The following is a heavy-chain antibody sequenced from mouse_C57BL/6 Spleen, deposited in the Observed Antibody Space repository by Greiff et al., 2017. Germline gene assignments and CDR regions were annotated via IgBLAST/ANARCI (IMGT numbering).Heavy chain of an antibody. V-gene: IGHV7-1*01. D-gene: IGHD3-3*01. J-gene: IGHJ4*01. Sequence: EVKLVESGGGLVQSGRSLRLSCATSGFTFSDFYMEWVRQAPGKGLEWIAASRNKANDYTTEYSASVKGRFIVSRDTSQSILYLQMNALRAEDTAIYYCARDGGLGNYYAMDYWGQGTSVTVSS. CDR3: ARDGGLGNYYAMDY. CDR2: SRNKANDYTT. CDR1: GFTFSDFY.